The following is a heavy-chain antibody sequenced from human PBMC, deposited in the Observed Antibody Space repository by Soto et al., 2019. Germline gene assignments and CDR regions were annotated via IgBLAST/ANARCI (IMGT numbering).Heavy chain of an antibody. CDR1: GLTFSTDE. J-gene: IGHJ4*02. D-gene: IGHD1-1*01. V-gene: IGHV3-48*03. CDR3: VREGGSLAFDS. Sequence: EVHLVASGGDLVPPGGSLRLSCAVSGLTFSTDEMNWVRQAPGKGLEWLAYISYTSTTIKYADSVKGRFAVSRDNAKKSLYLQMNNLRVEDTAIYYCVREGGSLAFDSWGQGTLVTVSS. CDR2: ISYTSTTI.